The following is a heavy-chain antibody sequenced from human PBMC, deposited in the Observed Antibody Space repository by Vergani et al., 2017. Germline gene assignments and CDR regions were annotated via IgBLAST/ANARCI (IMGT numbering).Heavy chain of an antibody. CDR2: IYYSGST. Sequence: QVQLQESGPGLVKPSETLSLTCTVSNDSVSNTFYYWGWIRQTPGKGLEWIGSIYYSGSTYYNPSLESRITMSVDTSKNQFSLRLSSVTAADTAMYYCAREGLHSGSGSYNDYWGQGTLVTVSS. D-gene: IGHD3-10*01. CDR1: NDSVSNTFYY. J-gene: IGHJ4*02. CDR3: AREGLHSGSGSYNDY. V-gene: IGHV4-39*07.